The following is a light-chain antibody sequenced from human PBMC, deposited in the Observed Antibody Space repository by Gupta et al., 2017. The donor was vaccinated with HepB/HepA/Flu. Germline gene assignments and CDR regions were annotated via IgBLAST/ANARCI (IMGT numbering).Light chain of an antibody. Sequence: ELVLTTSPAPLSLSPGERATLSCRASQSVSSYLAWYQQKPGQAPRLLIYDATNRATGIPARFSGSGSGTDFTLTISSLEPEDFSVYDCQQRSNWPTFGPGTKVDIK. J-gene: IGKJ3*01. V-gene: IGKV3-11*01. CDR2: DAT. CDR1: QSVSSY. CDR3: QQRSNWPT.